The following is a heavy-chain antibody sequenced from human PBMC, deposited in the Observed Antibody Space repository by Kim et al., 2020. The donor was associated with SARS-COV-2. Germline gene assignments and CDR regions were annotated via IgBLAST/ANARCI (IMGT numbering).Heavy chain of an antibody. CDR1: GFTFSDYY. V-gene: IGHV3-11*06. J-gene: IGHJ6*02. CDR3: ARETYYYDSSGYYQYYYYYYGMDV. D-gene: IGHD3-22*01. Sequence: GGSLRLSCAASGFTFSDYYMSWIRQAPGKGLEWVSYISSSSSYTNYADSVKGRFTISRDNAKNSLYLQMNSLRAEDTAVYYCARETYYYDSSGYYQYYYYYYGMDVWGQGTTVTVSS. CDR2: ISSSSSYT.